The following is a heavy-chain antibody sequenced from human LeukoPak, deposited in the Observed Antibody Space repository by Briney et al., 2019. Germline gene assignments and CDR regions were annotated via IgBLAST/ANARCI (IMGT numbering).Heavy chain of an antibody. D-gene: IGHD5-18*01. V-gene: IGHV4-59*01. Sequence: SETLSLTCTVSGGSISSYYWSWIRQPPGKGLEWIGYIYYSGSTNYNPSLKSRVTISVDTSKNRFSLKLSSVTAADTAVYYCARAPSRYSYGSGWFDPWGQGTLVTVSS. CDR2: IYYSGST. CDR3: ARAPSRYSYGSGWFDP. J-gene: IGHJ5*02. CDR1: GGSISSYY.